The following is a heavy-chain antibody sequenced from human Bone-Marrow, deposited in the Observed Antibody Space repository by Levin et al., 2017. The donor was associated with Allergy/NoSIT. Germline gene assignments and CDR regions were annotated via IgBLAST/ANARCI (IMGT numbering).Heavy chain of an antibody. D-gene: IGHD6-19*01. Sequence: GGSLRLSCAASGFTFDDYAMHWVRQAPGKGLEWVSGISWNSGTIGYADSVKGRFTISRDNAKNSLYLQMNSLRAEDTALYYCAKGLGGSGWYTNWSFGLWGRGTLVTVSS. CDR1: GFTFDDYA. CDR3: AKGLGGSGWYTNWSFGL. V-gene: IGHV3-9*01. CDR2: ISWNSGTI. J-gene: IGHJ2*01.